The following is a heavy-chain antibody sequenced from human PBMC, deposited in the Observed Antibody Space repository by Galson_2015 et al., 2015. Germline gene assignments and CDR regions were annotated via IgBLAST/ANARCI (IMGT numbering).Heavy chain of an antibody. CDR3: ARDWLGATIDY. CDR2: ISYDGSNK. Sequence: SLRLSCAASGFTFSSYAMHWVRQAPGKGLEWVAVISYDGSNKYYADSVKGRFTISRDNSKNTLYLQMNSLRAEDTAVYYCARDWLGATIDYWGQGTLVTVSS. J-gene: IGHJ4*02. D-gene: IGHD1-26*01. CDR1: GFTFSSYA. V-gene: IGHV3-30-3*01.